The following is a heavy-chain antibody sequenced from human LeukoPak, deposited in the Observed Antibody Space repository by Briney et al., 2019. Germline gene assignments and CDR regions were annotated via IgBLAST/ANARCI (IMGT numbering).Heavy chain of an antibody. J-gene: IGHJ6*03. CDR3: ARETKDIYSPSWGLYDTYYYIDA. CDR2: ISNNGGT. D-gene: IGHD5/OR15-5a*01. V-gene: IGHV4-61*02. CDR1: PGSMDSGLYY. Sequence: SQTLSLTCAVSPGSMDSGLYYWTWIRQPAGKGLEWISRISNNGGTAYNPSLRSRVTITVDTSNNHLSLKLTSVTAADTAVYYCARETKDIYSPSWGLYDTYYYIDAWGKGTTVTVSS.